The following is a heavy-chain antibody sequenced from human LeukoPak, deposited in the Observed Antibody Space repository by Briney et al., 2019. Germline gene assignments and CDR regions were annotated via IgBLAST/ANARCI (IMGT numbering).Heavy chain of an antibody. CDR3: ARFTLWFGDARSLTDAFDI. CDR1: GFTFNTYG. D-gene: IGHD3-10*01. CDR2: ITSDGSNK. V-gene: IGHV3-30*03. Sequence: PGGSLRLSCAATGFTFNTYGMHWVRQAPGKGLEWLAVITSDGSNKHYADSVKGRFTISRDNSKNTLYLQMNSLRAEDTAVYYCARFTLWFGDARSLTDAFDIWGQGTMVTVSS. J-gene: IGHJ3*02.